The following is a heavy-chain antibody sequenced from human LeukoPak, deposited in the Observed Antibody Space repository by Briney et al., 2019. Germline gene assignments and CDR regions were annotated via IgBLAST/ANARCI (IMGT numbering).Heavy chain of an antibody. V-gene: IGHV4-59*01. J-gene: IGHJ5*02. D-gene: IGHD2-15*01. Sequence: SETLSLTCTVSGGSISSYYWSWIRQPPGKGLEWIGYIYYSGSTNYNPSLKSRVTISVDTSKNQFSLKLSSVTAADTAVYYCARVSCSGGSCCSDVWFDPGGQGTLVTVSS. CDR1: GGSISSYY. CDR2: IYYSGST. CDR3: ARVSCSGGSCCSDVWFDP.